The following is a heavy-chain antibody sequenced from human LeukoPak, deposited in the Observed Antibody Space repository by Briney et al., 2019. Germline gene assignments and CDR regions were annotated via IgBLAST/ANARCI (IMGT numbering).Heavy chain of an antibody. CDR2: IKSKTDGGTT. J-gene: IGHJ1*01. D-gene: IGHD3-22*01. CDR1: GFTFSNAW. V-gene: IGHV3-15*01. CDR3: TTFDYDSSGYPEYFQH. Sequence: PGGSLRLSCAASGFTFSNAWMSWVRQAPGKGLEWVGRIKSKTDGGTTDYAAPVKGRFTISRDDSKNTLYLQMNSLKTEETAVYYCTTFDYDSSGYPEYFQHWGQGTLVTVSS.